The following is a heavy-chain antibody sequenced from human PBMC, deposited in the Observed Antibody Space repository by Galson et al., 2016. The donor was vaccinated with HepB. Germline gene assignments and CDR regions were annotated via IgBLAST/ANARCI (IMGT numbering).Heavy chain of an antibody. CDR3: AKDSNNWSFDY. CDR2: IPPGGVTT. V-gene: IGHV1-46*01. J-gene: IGHJ4*02. D-gene: IGHD1-1*01. CDR1: GYSFANYH. Sequence: SVKVSCKASGYSFANYHMQWVRQAPGQGLQWMGTIPPGGVTTNLAQKFRDRLTLTRDTSTGTFYLELTSLRSGDTAIYFCAKDSNNWSFDYWGQGTLVTVSS.